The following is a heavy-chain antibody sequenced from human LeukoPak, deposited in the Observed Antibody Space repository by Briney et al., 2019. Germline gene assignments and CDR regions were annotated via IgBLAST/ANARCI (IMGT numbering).Heavy chain of an antibody. J-gene: IGHJ4*02. CDR2: IKQDGSEK. CDR3: ARVGGYSGYDLFY. V-gene: IGHV3-7*03. D-gene: IGHD5-12*01. Sequence: SGGSLRLSCAASGFTLSSYRMSWVRHPPGKGLEGVGNIKQDGSEKYYVDSVKGRITISRDNAKNSLYLQMNSLRAEDTAVYYCARVGGYSGYDLFYWGQGTLVTVSS. CDR1: GFTLSSYR.